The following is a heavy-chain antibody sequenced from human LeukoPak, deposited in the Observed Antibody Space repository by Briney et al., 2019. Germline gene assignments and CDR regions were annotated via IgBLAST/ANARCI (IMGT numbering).Heavy chain of an antibody. Sequence: ASVKVSCKASGYSFTGSYLHWVRQAPGQGLEWMGWMNPNNGATKYAQNFQGRATMARDTSISTAYLDLSNLRFDDTAVYYCARGGTVTTGRSFDPWGQGTLVIVSS. V-gene: IGHV1-2*02. CDR2: MNPNNGAT. CDR3: ARGGTVTTGRSFDP. D-gene: IGHD4-17*01. J-gene: IGHJ5*02. CDR1: GYSFTGSY.